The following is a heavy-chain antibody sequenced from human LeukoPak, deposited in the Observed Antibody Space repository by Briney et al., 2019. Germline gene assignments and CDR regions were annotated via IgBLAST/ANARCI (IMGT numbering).Heavy chain of an antibody. Sequence: SETLSLTCVVYGETFTNYYWSWIRQPPGKGLEWIGEVNHSGSANYNPSLKSRDTISVDTSKSQFSLRLNSVTAADTAVYYCARGPRLQLELRKKYNWFDPWGQGSLVTVSS. CDR1: GETFTNYY. CDR2: VNHSGSA. D-gene: IGHD1-7*01. J-gene: IGHJ5*02. V-gene: IGHV4-34*01. CDR3: ARGPRLQLELRKKYNWFDP.